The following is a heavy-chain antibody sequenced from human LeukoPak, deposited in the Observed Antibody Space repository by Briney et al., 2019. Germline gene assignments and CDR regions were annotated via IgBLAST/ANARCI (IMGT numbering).Heavy chain of an antibody. Sequence: GGSLRLSCAASGFTFSSYAMSWVPQAPGKGLEWVSAISGSGGSTYYADSVKGRFTISRDNSKNTLYLQMNSLRAEDTAVYYCAKGKQWLDSPFGYWGQGTLVTVSS. J-gene: IGHJ4*02. CDR3: AKGKQWLDSPFGY. CDR2: ISGSGGST. CDR1: GFTFSSYA. V-gene: IGHV3-23*01. D-gene: IGHD6-19*01.